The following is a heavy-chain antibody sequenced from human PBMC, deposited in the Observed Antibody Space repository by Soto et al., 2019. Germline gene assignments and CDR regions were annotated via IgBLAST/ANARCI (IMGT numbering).Heavy chain of an antibody. CDR3: ARDGPYYDSSGYYSFDY. Sequence: QVQLVQAGADVKKPGASVKVSCKASGYTFTSYGISWVRQAPGQGLEWMGWISAYNGNTNYAQKLQGRVTMTTDTSTSTAYMELRSMRYDDTAVYYCARDGPYYDSSGYYSFDYWGQGTLVTVSS. CDR2: ISAYNGNT. V-gene: IGHV1-18*01. CDR1: GYTFTSYG. D-gene: IGHD3-22*01. J-gene: IGHJ4*02.